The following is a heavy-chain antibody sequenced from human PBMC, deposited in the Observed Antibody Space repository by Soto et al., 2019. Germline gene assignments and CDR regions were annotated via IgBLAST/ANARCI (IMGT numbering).Heavy chain of an antibody. CDR1: GYTFTGYY. J-gene: IGHJ4*02. V-gene: IGHV1-2*04. CDR2: INPNSGGT. CDR3: VRAGMGLYYYSSRFDY. D-gene: IGHD3-22*01. Sequence: GASVKVSCKAAGYTFTGYYMHWVRQAPGQGLEWMGWINPNSGGTNYAQKFQGWVTMTRDTSISTAYMELSRLRSDDTAVYYCVRAGMGLYYYSSRFDYWGQGTLVTVSS.